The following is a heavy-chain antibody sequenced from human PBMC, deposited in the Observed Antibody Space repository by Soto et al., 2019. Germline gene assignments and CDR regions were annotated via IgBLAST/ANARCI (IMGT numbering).Heavy chain of an antibody. CDR1: GGSMSSSSYY. J-gene: IGHJ4*02. CDR2: VFFSGST. CDR3: ANLATRASFDH. V-gene: IGHV4-39*01. Sequence: PSETLSLTCTVSGGSMSSSSYYWAWIRQPPGKGLEWIGSVFFSGSTYYDPSLESRVTISVDTSKSQFSLKLNSVTAADTAVYYCANLATRASFDHWGQGAPVTVSS.